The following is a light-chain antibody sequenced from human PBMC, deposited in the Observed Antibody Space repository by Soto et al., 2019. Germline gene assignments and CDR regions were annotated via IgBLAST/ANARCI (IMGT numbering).Light chain of an antibody. J-gene: IGKJ1*01. CDR3: LQHNSFPRT. CDR2: RAS. Sequence: MTQSPSALSVSTGERATLSCRTSQSVSSDLAWYQQEPGQAPRLLIYRASTGATGIPARFSGSGSGTEFTLTISSLQPEDFATYYCLQHNSFPRTFGQGTNVDVK. CDR1: QSVSSD. V-gene: IGKV3-15*01.